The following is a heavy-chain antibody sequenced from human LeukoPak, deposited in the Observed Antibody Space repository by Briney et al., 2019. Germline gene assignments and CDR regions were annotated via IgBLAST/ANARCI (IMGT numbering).Heavy chain of an antibody. J-gene: IGHJ6*03. CDR3: ARLPPRIAARPTSYYYYYMDV. V-gene: IGHV4-34*01. CDR2: INHSGST. CDR1: GGSFSGYY. D-gene: IGHD6-6*01. Sequence: SETLSLTCAVYGGSFSGYYWSWIRQPPGKGLEWIGEINHSGSTNYNPSLKSRVTISVDTSKNQFSLKLSSVTAADTAVYYCARLPPRIAARPTSYYYYYMDVWGKGTTVTVS.